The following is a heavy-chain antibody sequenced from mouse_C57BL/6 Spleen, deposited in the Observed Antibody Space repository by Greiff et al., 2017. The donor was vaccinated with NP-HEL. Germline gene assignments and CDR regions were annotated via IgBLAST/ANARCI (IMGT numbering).Heavy chain of an antibody. CDR1: GYTFTDYE. J-gene: IGHJ4*01. CDR2: IDPETGGT. Sequence: QVQLQQSGAELVRPGASVTLSCKASGYTFTDYEMHWVKQTPVHGLEWIGAIDPETGGTAYNQKFKGKAILTADKSASTATMELRSLSSENSDVDYCNSGAQAVYAMDYWGQGTSVTVSS. V-gene: IGHV1-15*01. CDR3: NSGAQAVYAMDY. D-gene: IGHD3-2*02.